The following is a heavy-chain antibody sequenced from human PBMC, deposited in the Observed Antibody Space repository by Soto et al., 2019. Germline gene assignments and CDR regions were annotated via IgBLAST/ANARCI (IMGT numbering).Heavy chain of an antibody. V-gene: IGHV4-39*01. CDR1: GGSISSSSYY. Sequence: QLQLQESGPGLVKPSETLSLTCTVSGGSISSSSYYWGWIRQPPGKGLEWIGSIYYSGSTYYNPSLTSRVTISVDTSKNQFSLKLSSVTAADTAVYYCASPFPYCSSTSCLYAFDIWGQGTMVTVSS. J-gene: IGHJ3*02. D-gene: IGHD2-2*01. CDR3: ASPFPYCSSTSCLYAFDI. CDR2: IYYSGST.